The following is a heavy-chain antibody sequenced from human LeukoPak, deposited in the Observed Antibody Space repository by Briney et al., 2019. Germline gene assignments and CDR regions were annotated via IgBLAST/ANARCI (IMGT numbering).Heavy chain of an antibody. J-gene: IGHJ4*02. Sequence: GGSLRLSCAASGFTFSGYWMHWVRQAPGKGLVWVSNINTDGSSTTYGDSAKGRFTVSRDNAKNTLFLQMNSLRVEDTAVYYCARGTAATAGIDYWGQGTLVTVSS. CDR3: ARGTAATAGIDY. D-gene: IGHD6-13*01. V-gene: IGHV3-74*01. CDR2: INTDGSST. CDR1: GFTFSGYW.